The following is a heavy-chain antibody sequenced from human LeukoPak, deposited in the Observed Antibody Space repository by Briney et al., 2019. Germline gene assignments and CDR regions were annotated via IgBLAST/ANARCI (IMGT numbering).Heavy chain of an antibody. V-gene: IGHV1-69*01. J-gene: IGHJ4*02. D-gene: IGHD3-3*01. CDR1: GGTFSKYT. Sequence: SVKVSCKASGGTFSKYTISWVRQSPGQGLEWMGGITPLFGTASYAQKFQGRVTITADESASTAYMELSSLRSEDTAVYYCATGGSHYDFWSGYWYWGQGTLVTVSS. CDR2: ITPLFGTA. CDR3: ATGGSHYDFWSGYWY.